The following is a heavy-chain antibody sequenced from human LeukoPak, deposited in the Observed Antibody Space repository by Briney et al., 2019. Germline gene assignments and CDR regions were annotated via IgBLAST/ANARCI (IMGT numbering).Heavy chain of an antibody. CDR3: ARHHYYDSTGYYRFDY. V-gene: IGHV4-38-2*01. CDR2: IHYSGNT. D-gene: IGHD3-22*01. Sequence: SETLSLTCALSGYSISNGYYWGWIRQPPGKGLEWIANIHYSGNTHYNPALKSRATMSADTSKNQFSLSLRSVTAADTAMYYCARHHYYDSTGYYRFDYWGPGTLVTVSS. CDR1: GYSISNGYY. J-gene: IGHJ4*02.